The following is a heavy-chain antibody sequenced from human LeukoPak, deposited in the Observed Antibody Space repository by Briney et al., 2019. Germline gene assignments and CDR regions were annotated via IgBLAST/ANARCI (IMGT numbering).Heavy chain of an antibody. V-gene: IGHV3-30*18. D-gene: IGHD3-22*01. J-gene: IGHJ4*02. CDR2: ISYDGSNK. Sequence: PGGSLRLSCAASGFTFSSYGMHWVRQAPGKGLEWVAVISYDGSNKYYADSVKGRFTISRDNSKNTLYLQMNSLRAEDTAVYYCAKEAYDSSGYLGYFDYWGQGT. CDR3: AKEAYDSSGYLGYFDY. CDR1: GFTFSSYG.